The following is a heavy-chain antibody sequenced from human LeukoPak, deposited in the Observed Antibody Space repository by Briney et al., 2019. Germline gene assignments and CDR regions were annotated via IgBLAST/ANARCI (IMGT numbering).Heavy chain of an antibody. V-gene: IGHV3-21*03. J-gene: IGHJ4*02. CDR2: ISSSSSYI. D-gene: IGHD3-10*01. Sequence: GGSLRLSCAASGFTFSSYSMNWVRQAPGKGLEWVSSISSSSSYIYYADSVKGRFTISRDNAKNSLYLQMNSLKIEDTGVYYCTTLIKLRGAGGGYWGQGNMVTVSS. CDR3: TTLIKLRGAGGGY. CDR1: GFTFSSYS.